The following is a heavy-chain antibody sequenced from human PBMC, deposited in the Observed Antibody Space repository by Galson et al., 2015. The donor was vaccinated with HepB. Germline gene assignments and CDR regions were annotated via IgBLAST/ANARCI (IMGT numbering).Heavy chain of an antibody. J-gene: IGHJ4*02. V-gene: IGHV3-30*02. Sequence: SLRLSCAASGFTFSSYGMHWVRQAPGKGLEWVAFIRYDGSNKYYADSVKGRFTISRDNSKNTLYLQMNSLRAEDTAVYYCAKDRARLARGVVVAATLDYWGQGTLVTVSS. CDR1: GFTFSSYG. D-gene: IGHD2-15*01. CDR3: AKDRARLARGVVVAATLDY. CDR2: IRYDGSNK.